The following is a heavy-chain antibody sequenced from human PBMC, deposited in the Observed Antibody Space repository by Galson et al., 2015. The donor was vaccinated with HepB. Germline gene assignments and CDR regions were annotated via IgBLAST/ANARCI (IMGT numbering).Heavy chain of an antibody. J-gene: IGHJ3*02. D-gene: IGHD3-10*01. Sequence: SVKVSCKASGYTFTNYAMHWVRLAPGQRLEWMGWINAGNGNTRYSEKFQGRVTITGDTSASTAYMELSSLRSEDTAVYYCARAGGYDYYGSGTYYNADAFDIWGQGTMLTVSS. CDR2: INAGNGNT. V-gene: IGHV1-3*01. CDR3: ARAGGYDYYGSGTYYNADAFDI. CDR1: GYTFTNYA.